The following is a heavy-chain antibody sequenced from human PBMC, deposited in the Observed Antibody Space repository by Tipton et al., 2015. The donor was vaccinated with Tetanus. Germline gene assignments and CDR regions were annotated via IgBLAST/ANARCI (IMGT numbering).Heavy chain of an antibody. CDR3: ATQTDNWFDP. CDR1: GGSLTSGTYY. CDR2: IYYSGTT. Sequence: LRLSCTVPGGSLTSGTYYWGWIRQPPGKGLEWIGNIYYSGTTYYNASLESRVTISIHPSKNQFSMKLTSVTAADTAVYYCATQTDNWFDPWGQGTLVTVSS. V-gene: IGHV4-39*01. J-gene: IGHJ5*02.